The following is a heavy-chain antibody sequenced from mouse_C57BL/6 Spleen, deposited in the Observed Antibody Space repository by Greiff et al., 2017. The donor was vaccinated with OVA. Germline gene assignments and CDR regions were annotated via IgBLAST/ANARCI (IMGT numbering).Heavy chain of an antibody. V-gene: IGHV5-4*01. CDR1: GFTFSSYA. J-gene: IGHJ3*01. CDR2: ISDGGSYT. CDR3: ARDPPLGRGFAY. Sequence: EVMLVESGGGLVKPGGSLKLSCAASGFTFSSYAMSWVRQTPEKRLEWVATISDGGSYTYYPDNVKGRFTISRDNAKNNLYLQMSHLKSEDTAMYYCARDPPLGRGFAYWGQGTLVTVSA.